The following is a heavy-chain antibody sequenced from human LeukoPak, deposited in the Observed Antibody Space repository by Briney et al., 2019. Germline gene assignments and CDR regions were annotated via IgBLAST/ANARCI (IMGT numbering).Heavy chain of an antibody. CDR3: ASNPRRAYWFDP. CDR1: GFTFSSCA. V-gene: IGHV3-30-3*01. CDR2: ISYDGSNK. J-gene: IGHJ5*02. Sequence: GGSLRLSCAASGFTFSSCAMHWVRQAPGKGLEWVAVISYDGSNKYYAASVKGRFTISIDNSKNTLYLQLNSLRAEDTAVYYCASNPRRAYWFDPWGQGTLVTVSS. D-gene: IGHD6-6*01.